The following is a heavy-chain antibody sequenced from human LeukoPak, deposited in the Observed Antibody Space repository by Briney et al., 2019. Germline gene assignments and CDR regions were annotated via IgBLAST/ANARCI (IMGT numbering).Heavy chain of an antibody. CDR2: INPSGDNT. V-gene: IGHV1-46*01. CDR3: ARDRPTKPHYFDY. CDR1: GYTFTNNF. Sequence: ASVKVSCKASGYTFTNNFMHWVRQAPGQGLEWMGIINPSGDNTWYAQKFQGRVTMTRDMATSTDYMEVSSLRSEDTTVYYCARDRPTKPHYFDYWGQGTLVTVSS. J-gene: IGHJ4*02. D-gene: IGHD5-12*01.